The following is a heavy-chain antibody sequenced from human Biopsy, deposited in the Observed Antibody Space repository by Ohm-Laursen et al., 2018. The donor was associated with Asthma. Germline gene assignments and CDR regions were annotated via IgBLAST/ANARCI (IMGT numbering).Heavy chain of an antibody. D-gene: IGHD3-10*01. J-gene: IGHJ5*02. CDR3: ARDRPFTMVRGVIITFDP. CDR2: IKQDGSEK. CDR1: GFTFSSYW. Sequence: SLRLSCAASGFTFSSYWMSWVRQAPGKGLEWVANIKQDGSEKYYVDSVKGRFTISRDNAKNSLYLQMNSLRAEDTAVYYCARDRPFTMVRGVIITFDPWGQGTLVTVSS. V-gene: IGHV3-7*05.